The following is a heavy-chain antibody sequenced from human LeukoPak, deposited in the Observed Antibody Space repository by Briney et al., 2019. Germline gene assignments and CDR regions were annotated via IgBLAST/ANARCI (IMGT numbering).Heavy chain of an antibody. J-gene: IGHJ4*02. Sequence: ASVKVSCKASGYTFTGYYMHWVRQAPGQGLEWMGWINPNSGGTNYAQKFQGRVTMTEDTSTDTAYMELSSLRSEDTAVYYCATSKGIVVVPAAFHFDYWGQGTLVTVSS. CDR2: INPNSGGT. D-gene: IGHD2-2*01. CDR1: GYTFTGYY. CDR3: ATSKGIVVVPAAFHFDY. V-gene: IGHV1-2*02.